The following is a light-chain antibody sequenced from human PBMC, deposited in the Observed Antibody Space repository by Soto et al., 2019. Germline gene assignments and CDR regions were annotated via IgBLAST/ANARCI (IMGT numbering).Light chain of an antibody. V-gene: IGKV3-20*01. Sequence: EIVLTQSPGTLSLSPGARATLSCRASQSVSSSYLAWYQQKPGQAPSLLIYGASSRATGIPDRFSGSGSGTDLTVTISRLETEDFAVYYCQQYGTPPITFGQGTRLEI. CDR3: QQYGTPPIT. CDR2: GAS. CDR1: QSVSSSY. J-gene: IGKJ5*01.